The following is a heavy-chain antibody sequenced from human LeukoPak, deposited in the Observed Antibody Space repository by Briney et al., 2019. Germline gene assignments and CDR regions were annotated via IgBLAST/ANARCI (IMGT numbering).Heavy chain of an antibody. CDR3: TRVIVAVLCYFDYFDF. J-gene: IGHJ4*02. CDR2: INEDGSNK. V-gene: IGHV3-7*01. CDR1: GFSFSNHY. D-gene: IGHD2-21*01. Sequence: GGSLRLSCTASGFSFSNHYMRWIRQAPGKGLEWVANINEDGSNKWHLGSVKGRFTVSRDNVRNSLYLQMNSLRVEDTAVYYCTRVIVAVLCYFDYFDFWGQGVLVTVSS.